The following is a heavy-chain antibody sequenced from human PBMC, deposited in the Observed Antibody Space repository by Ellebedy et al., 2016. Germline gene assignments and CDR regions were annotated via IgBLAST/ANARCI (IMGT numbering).Heavy chain of an antibody. CDR3: ARDKGAGYCSGGTCYSFDY. CDR1: GFTFNGYA. J-gene: IGHJ4*02. CDR2: TSYDGSNK. D-gene: IGHD2-15*01. V-gene: IGHV3-30*04. Sequence: GESLKISCVASGFTFNGYAMHWVRQAPGKGLEWVAVTSYDGSNKYHADSVKGRFTISRDNSKNTVYLQMNSLRAEDTAVYYCARDKGAGYCSGGTCYSFDYWGQGTLVTVSS.